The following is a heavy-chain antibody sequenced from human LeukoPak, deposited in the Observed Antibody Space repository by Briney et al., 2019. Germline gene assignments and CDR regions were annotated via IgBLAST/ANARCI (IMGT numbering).Heavy chain of an antibody. V-gene: IGHV1-69*01. CDR3: ARGNIVVVVAATPFWFDP. D-gene: IGHD2-15*01. Sequence: SVKVSCKASGGSFSSYAISWVRQAPGQGLEWMGGIIPIIGTANYAQKFQGRVTITADESTSTAYMELSSLRSEDTAVYYCARGNIVVVVAATPFWFDPWGQGTLVTVSS. CDR1: GGSFSSYA. J-gene: IGHJ5*02. CDR2: IIPIIGTA.